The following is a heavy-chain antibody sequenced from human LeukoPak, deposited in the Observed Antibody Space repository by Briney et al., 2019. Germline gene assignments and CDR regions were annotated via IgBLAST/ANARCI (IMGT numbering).Heavy chain of an antibody. CDR1: GFTFSSSG. V-gene: IGHV3-23*01. CDR3: AKGRGYCTGGSCYSDY. Sequence: PGGSLRLSCAASGFTFSSSGMHWVRQAPGKGLEWVSTISGSDGSTYYADSVKGRFTISRDNSKNTLYLQMNSLRVEDTAIYYCAKGRGYCTGGSCYSDYWGQGTLVTVSS. D-gene: IGHD2-15*01. J-gene: IGHJ4*02. CDR2: ISGSDGST.